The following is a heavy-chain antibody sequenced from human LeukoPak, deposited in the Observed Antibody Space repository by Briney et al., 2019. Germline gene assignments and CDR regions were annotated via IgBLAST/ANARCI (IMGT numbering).Heavy chain of an antibody. J-gene: IGHJ4*02. CDR3: AREPRGGSGSYLDY. CDR1: GFTFGNYA. CDR2: ISYDGSNK. V-gene: IGHV3-30*04. Sequence: QPGGSLRLSCAASGFTFGNYAMHWVRQAPGKGLEWVAVISYDGSNKYYADSVKGRFTISRDNSKNTLYLQMNSLRAEDTAVYYCAREPRGGSGSYLDYWGQGTLVTVSS. D-gene: IGHD3-10*01.